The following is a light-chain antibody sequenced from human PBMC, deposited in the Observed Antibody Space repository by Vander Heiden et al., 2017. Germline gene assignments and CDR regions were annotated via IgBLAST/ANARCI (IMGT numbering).Light chain of an antibody. CDR2: GAS. J-gene: IGKJ3*01. Sequence: EIVLTQSPGTLSLSPGERATLSCRASQSVSSSYLAWYQQKPGQAPRLLIYGASSRATGIPDRFSGSGSGTDFTLTISRLEPEDFAVYYCQQYVSEPPGFTFGPGTKVDIK. V-gene: IGKV3-20*01. CDR3: QQYVSEPPGFT. CDR1: QSVSSSY.